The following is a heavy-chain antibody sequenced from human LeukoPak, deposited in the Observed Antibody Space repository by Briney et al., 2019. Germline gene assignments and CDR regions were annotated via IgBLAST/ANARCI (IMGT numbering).Heavy chain of an antibody. J-gene: IGHJ4*02. CDR2: ISYDGSNK. D-gene: IGHD3-22*01. Sequence: PGGSLRLSCAASGFTFSRSDMHWVRQAPGKGLEWVAVISYDGSNKYYTDSVKGRFTISRDNSKNTLYLQMNSLRAEDTAVYYCAKQAPGSIVGGIFDYWGQGSLVTVSS. CDR3: AKQAPGSIVGGIFDY. V-gene: IGHV3-30*18. CDR1: GFTFSRSD.